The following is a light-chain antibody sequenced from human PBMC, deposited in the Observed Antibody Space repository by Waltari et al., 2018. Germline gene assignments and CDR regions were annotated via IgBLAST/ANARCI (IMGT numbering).Light chain of an antibody. CDR3: QQYHYWPPYT. V-gene: IGKV3-15*01. CDR2: SAS. Sequence: EVVVTQSPVTLSVSPGDGATPSCVASQPISTNLAWYQQKPGQAPRLLIYSASTRATATPLRFSGSGSGTEFTLTISSLQSEDFAVYYCQQYHYWPPYTFGQGTKLEI. J-gene: IGKJ2*01. CDR1: QPISTN.